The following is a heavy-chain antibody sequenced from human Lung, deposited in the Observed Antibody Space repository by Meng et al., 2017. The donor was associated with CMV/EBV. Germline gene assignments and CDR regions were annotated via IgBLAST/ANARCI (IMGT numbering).Heavy chain of an antibody. D-gene: IGHD3-22*01. V-gene: IGHV1-8*01. Sequence: ASVXVSXKASGYTFSSYDINWVRQATGQGLEWMGWMNPNRGNTGYAQKFQGRVTMTRNTSISTAYMELSSLRSEDTAVYYCARVDYYDSSGYPMTYKWFDPWGQGXLVTVSS. CDR3: ARVDYYDSSGYPMTYKWFDP. J-gene: IGHJ5*02. CDR1: GYTFSSYD. CDR2: MNPNRGNT.